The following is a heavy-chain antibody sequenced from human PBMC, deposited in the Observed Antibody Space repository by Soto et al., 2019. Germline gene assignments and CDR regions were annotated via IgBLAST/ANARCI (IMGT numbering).Heavy chain of an antibody. CDR2: IIPIFGTA. Sequence: SVKVSCKASGGTFSSYAISWVRQAPGQGLEWMGGIIPIFGTANYAQKFQGRVTITADKSTSTAYMELSSLRSEDTAVYYCATHYYDSSGYYFFLGGAFDYWGQGTLVTVSS. CDR1: GGTFSSYA. V-gene: IGHV1-69*06. CDR3: ATHYYDSSGYYFFLGGAFDY. J-gene: IGHJ4*02. D-gene: IGHD3-22*01.